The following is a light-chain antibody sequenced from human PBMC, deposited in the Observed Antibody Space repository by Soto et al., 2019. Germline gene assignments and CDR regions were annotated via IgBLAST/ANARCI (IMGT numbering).Light chain of an antibody. V-gene: IGKV3-15*01. J-gene: IGKJ4*01. CDR3: QQYNVWPLT. CDR2: VAS. Sequence: EIVMTQSPATLSVSPGDRATLSCRASQSVSRNLAWYQQKPGQTPKLLIYVASTRATGIPARFSGSGSGTEFTLTISSLQSEDFAVYYCQQYNVWPLTFGGGTKVEFK. CDR1: QSVSRN.